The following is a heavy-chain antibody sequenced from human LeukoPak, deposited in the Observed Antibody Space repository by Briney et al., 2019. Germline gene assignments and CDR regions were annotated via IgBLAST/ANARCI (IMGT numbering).Heavy chain of an antibody. Sequence: GESLKISCQGSGYIFTSYWIRWVRQMPGKGLEWMGIIYPRDSDTRYSPSFQGQVTISADKSISTAYLQWSSLKASDTAMYYCARPNYYYDSSGVLGAFDIWGQGTMVTVSS. CDR1: GYIFTSYW. V-gene: IGHV5-51*01. D-gene: IGHD3-22*01. CDR2: IYPRDSDT. CDR3: ARPNYYYDSSGVLGAFDI. J-gene: IGHJ3*02.